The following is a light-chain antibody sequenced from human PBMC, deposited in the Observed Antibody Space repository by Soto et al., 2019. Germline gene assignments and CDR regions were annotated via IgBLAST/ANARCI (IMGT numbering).Light chain of an antibody. CDR2: GAS. Sequence: EIVMTQSPATLSVSPGEGATLSCRASHGIGTALDWYQQKPGQTPRLLMYGASIRATGVPARFSGSASGTEFTLTITSLQSEDFAVYYCHHYRDWPLTFGGGTKVESK. J-gene: IGKJ4*01. CDR1: HGIGTA. V-gene: IGKV3-15*01. CDR3: HHYRDWPLT.